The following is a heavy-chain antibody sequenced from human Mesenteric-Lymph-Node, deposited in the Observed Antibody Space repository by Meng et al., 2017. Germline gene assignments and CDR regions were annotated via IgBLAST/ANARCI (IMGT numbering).Heavy chain of an antibody. V-gene: IGHV3-21*01. CDR3: ATRVPSSDWYGVFDD. CDR1: AFNFGGYE. CDR2: ISSSSSYI. J-gene: IGHJ4*01. D-gene: IGHD6-19*01. Sequence: GESLKISCAASAFNFGGYEMNWVRQAPGTGLEWVSSISSSSSYIYYADSVKGRFTISRDNAKNSLYLQMNSLRAEDTAVYYCATRVPSSDWYGVFDDWGQGTLVTVSS.